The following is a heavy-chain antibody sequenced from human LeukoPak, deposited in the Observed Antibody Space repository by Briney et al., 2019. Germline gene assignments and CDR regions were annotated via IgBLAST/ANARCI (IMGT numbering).Heavy chain of an antibody. J-gene: IGHJ4*02. V-gene: IGHV1-69*04. Sequence: GASVKVSCKASGGTFSSYAISWVRQAPGQGLEWMGRIIPILGIANYAQKFQGRVTITADKSTSTAYMELSSLRSEDTAVYYCARDPMVEAVAGLFDYWGQGTLVTVSS. CDR2: IIPILGIA. D-gene: IGHD6-19*01. CDR1: GGTFSSYA. CDR3: ARDPMVEAVAGLFDY.